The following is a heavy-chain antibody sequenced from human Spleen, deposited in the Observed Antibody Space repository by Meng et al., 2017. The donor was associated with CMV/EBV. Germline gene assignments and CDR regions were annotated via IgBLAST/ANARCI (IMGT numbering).Heavy chain of an antibody. D-gene: IGHD3-3*01. J-gene: IGHJ6*02. Sequence: GESLKISCAASGFTFSRYDMHWVRQPTGKGLEWVSAIGTAGDTYYPDSVKGRFTISRDNSKNTLYLQMNSLRAEDTAVYYCAKDGSYYDFWRGYSGPHFYYYYYGMDVWGQGTTVTVSS. V-gene: IGHV3-13*01. CDR1: GFTFSRYD. CDR2: IGTAGDT. CDR3: AKDGSYYDFWRGYSGPHFYYYYYGMDV.